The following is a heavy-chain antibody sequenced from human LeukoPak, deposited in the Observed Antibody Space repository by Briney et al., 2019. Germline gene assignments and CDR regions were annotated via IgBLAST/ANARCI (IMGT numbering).Heavy chain of an antibody. J-gene: IGHJ4*02. CDR3: ATDRGWRTSGYYLYYFEY. Sequence: PGGSLRLSCAASGFTFSAYNMIWVRQAPGKGLEWVASIKNDGSERYYVDSVRGRYTISRDNTKNSLFLQMSSLRAEDTAVYYCATDRGWRTSGYYLYYFEYWGQGTLVTFSS. CDR2: IKNDGSER. CDR1: GFTFSAYN. D-gene: IGHD3-3*01. V-gene: IGHV3-7*01.